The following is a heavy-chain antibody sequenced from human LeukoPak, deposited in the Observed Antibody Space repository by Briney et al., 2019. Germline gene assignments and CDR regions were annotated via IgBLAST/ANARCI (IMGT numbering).Heavy chain of an antibody. CDR2: IYYSGTT. J-gene: IGHJ4*02. CDR1: GVSISSGDYF. V-gene: IGHV4-30-4*01. Sequence: SQTLSLTCSVSGVSISSGDYFWTWIRQPPGKGLEYIGYIYYSGTTYYNPSLKSRITMSVDMSANQFSLRLTSVSAADTAVYYCTRAYWIGFHFDSWGQGILVSVSS. D-gene: IGHD3-3*01. CDR3: TRAYWIGFHFDS.